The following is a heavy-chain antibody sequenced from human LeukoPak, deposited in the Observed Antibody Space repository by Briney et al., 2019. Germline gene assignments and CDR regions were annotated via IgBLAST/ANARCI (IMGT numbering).Heavy chain of an antibody. J-gene: IGHJ6*02. CDR3: AKGKGYYYNGMDV. CDR1: GFTFSSYG. Sequence: PGGSLRLSCGASGFTFSSYGMHWVRQAPGKGLEWVALISYDGNKKYFADSVKGRFIISRDSSKNTLYLQMNSLRDEDTAVYYCAKGKGYYYNGMDVWGQGTTVTVSS. CDR2: ISYDGNKK. V-gene: IGHV3-30*18.